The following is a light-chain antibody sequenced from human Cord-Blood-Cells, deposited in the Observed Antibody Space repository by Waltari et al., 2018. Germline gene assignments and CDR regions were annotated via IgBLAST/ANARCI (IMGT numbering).Light chain of an antibody. CDR3: SSYTSSSFWV. Sequence: QSALTQPASVSGSPGQPITISCTGTSSDVGGYNYASWYQQHPGKAPKLMTYDVSKRPSGVSNRFSGSTSGNTASLTISGLQAEDEADYYCSSYTSSSFWVFGGGTKLTVL. J-gene: IGLJ3*02. CDR1: SSDVGGYNY. V-gene: IGLV2-14*01. CDR2: DVS.